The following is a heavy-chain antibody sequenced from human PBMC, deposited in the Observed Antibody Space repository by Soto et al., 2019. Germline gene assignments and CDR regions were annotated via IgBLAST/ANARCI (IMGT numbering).Heavy chain of an antibody. V-gene: IGHV4-34*01. CDR2: INHSGST. D-gene: IGHD1-26*01. CDR1: GGSFSGYY. Sequence: SETLSLTCAVYGGSFSGYYWSWIRQPPGKGLEWIGEINHSGSTNYADSVKGRFTISRDNSKNTLYLQMNSLRAEDTAVYYCARGPSGSYLDYWGQGTLVTVSS. CDR3: ARGPSGSYLDY. J-gene: IGHJ4*02.